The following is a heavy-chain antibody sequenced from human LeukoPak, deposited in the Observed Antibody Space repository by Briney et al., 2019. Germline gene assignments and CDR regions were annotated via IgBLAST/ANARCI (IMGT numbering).Heavy chain of an antibody. CDR2: IYPGDSDT. J-gene: IGHJ3*02. D-gene: IGHD3-3*01. Sequence: GESLKISCKGSGYSFTSYWIGWVRQMPGKGLEWMGIIYPGDSDTRYSPSFQGQVTISADKSISTAYLQWSSLKASDTAMYYCARVTISGVVIISAFDIWGQGTMVTVSS. CDR3: ARVTISGVVIISAFDI. CDR1: GYSFTSYW. V-gene: IGHV5-51*01.